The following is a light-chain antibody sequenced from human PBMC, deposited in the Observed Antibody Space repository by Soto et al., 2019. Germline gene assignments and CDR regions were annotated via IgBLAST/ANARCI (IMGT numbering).Light chain of an antibody. V-gene: IGLV2-14*01. CDR2: EVS. Sequence: QSVLTQPASVSGSPGQSITISCTGTSSDVGGYNYVYWYQQHPGKAPKLMIYEVSNRPSGVSNRFSGSKSGNTASLTISGLQAEDEADYYSSSYTSSSTRVFGGGTKLPVL. CDR3: SSYTSSSTRV. J-gene: IGLJ3*02. CDR1: SSDVGGYNY.